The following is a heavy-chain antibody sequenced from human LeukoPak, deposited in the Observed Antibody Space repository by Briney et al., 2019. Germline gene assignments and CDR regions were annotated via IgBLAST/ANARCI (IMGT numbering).Heavy chain of an antibody. V-gene: IGHV4-59*01. CDR1: GGSISIYY. D-gene: IGHD3-22*01. J-gene: IGHJ4*02. CDR2: IYDSGST. Sequence: SETLSLTCTVSGGSISIYYWSWIRQPPGKGLEWIGYIYDSGSTNYNPSLKSRVTISVDTSKNQFSLKLSSVTAADTAVYYCARVIYYDSSGCFDYWGQGTLVTVSS. CDR3: ARVIYYDSSGCFDY.